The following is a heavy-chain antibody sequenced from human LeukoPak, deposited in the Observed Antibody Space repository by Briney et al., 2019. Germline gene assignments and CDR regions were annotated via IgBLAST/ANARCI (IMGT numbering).Heavy chain of an antibody. Sequence: GGSLRLSCAASGFTFSSYSMNWVRQAPGKGLEGVSSISSSSSYIYYADSVKGRFTISRDNAKNSLYLQMNSLRAEDTAVYYCARDTLDIVVVPAAIWGQGTLVTVSS. D-gene: IGHD2-2*03. V-gene: IGHV3-21*01. CDR1: GFTFSSYS. J-gene: IGHJ4*02. CDR3: ARDTLDIVVVPAAI. CDR2: ISSSSSYI.